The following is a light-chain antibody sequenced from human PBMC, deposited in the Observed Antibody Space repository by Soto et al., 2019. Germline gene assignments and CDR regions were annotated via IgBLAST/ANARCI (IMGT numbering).Light chain of an antibody. V-gene: IGKV3-15*01. CDR3: QHYNDWPPTWT. CDR2: GAS. J-gene: IGKJ1*01. Sequence: EIVMTQSPATLSVSPGERVTLSCRASQSVSSKLAWYQQKPGQAPRVLIYGASTRATGIPARFSGSGSGTDFTLTISSLQSEDFAVYYCQHYNDWPPTWTFGQGTRVEFK. CDR1: QSVSSK.